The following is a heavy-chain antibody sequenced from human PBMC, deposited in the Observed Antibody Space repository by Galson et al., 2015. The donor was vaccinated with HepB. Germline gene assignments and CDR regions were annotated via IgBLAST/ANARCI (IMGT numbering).Heavy chain of an antibody. CDR3: VRRRSQLLNVDTDY. CDR2: IYPTDADT. D-gene: IGHD2-2*01. CDR1: GYNFNRYW. Sequence: QSGAEVKMPGEFLKISCKTSGYNFNRYWIAWVRQMPGKGLEWMGIIYPTDADTRYSPSFQGQDSISADKSTATAYLQWSSLKASDTAIYFCVRRRSQLLNVDTDYWGQGTLVTVSS. J-gene: IGHJ4*01. V-gene: IGHV5-51*01.